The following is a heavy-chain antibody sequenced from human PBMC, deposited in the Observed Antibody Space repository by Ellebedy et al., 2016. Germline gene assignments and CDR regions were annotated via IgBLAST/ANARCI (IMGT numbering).Heavy chain of an antibody. J-gene: IGHJ6*02. CDR1: GYSFSSYW. D-gene: IGHD3-10*01. Sequence: GESLKISCKASGYSFSSYWITWVRQMPGKGLEWMGRIVPRDSYIDNSPSFQGHGSMAIDKSITTAYLQWSSLKASDTATYYCARVKSGGLDVWGQGTTVIVSS. V-gene: IGHV5-10-1*01. CDR3: ARVKSGGLDV. CDR2: IVPRDSYI.